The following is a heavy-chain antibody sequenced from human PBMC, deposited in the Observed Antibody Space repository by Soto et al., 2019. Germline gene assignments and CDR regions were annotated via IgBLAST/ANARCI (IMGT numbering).Heavy chain of an antibody. CDR3: ARGPLDYYDSSGDYYFDY. Sequence: SETLSLTCTVSGGSISSGDYYWSWIRQPPGKGLEWIGYIYYSGSTYYNPSLKSRVTISVDKSKNQFSLKLSSVTAADTAVYYCARGPLDYYDSSGDYYFDYWGQGTLVTVSS. V-gene: IGHV4-30-4*01. J-gene: IGHJ4*02. CDR1: GGSISSGDYY. D-gene: IGHD3-22*01. CDR2: IYYSGST.